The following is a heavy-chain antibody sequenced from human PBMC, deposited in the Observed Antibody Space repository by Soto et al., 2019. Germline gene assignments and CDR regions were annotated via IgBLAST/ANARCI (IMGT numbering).Heavy chain of an antibody. CDR1: GFTFSSYA. J-gene: IGHJ4*02. V-gene: IGHV3-64*07. Sequence: EVQLVESGGGLVQPGGSLRLSCAASGFTFSSYAMHWVRQAPGKGLEYVSGISSNGDTTYYADSVKGRFIISRDNSKNTLYLQMGSLRAEDMAVYHCAKSKCFSYGSGGYLSFDYRGQGTLVTVSS. CDR3: AKSKCFSYGSGGYLSFDY. CDR2: ISSNGDTT. D-gene: IGHD3-10*01.